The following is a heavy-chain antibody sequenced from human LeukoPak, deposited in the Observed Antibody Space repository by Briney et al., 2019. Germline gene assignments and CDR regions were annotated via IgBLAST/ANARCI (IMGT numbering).Heavy chain of an antibody. J-gene: IGHJ5*02. CDR2: IDEDGKTI. V-gene: IGHV3-74*01. D-gene: IGHD3-3*01. CDR1: GFTFNSYW. Sequence: GGSLRLSYAASGFTFNSYWMHWVRQAPGKGLVWVSRIDEDGKTIDYADSVKGRFTISRDNVKDALYLQMSSLRDEDTAVYYCVSDLCGGDDQWGRGTLVTVSS. CDR3: VSDLCGGDDQ.